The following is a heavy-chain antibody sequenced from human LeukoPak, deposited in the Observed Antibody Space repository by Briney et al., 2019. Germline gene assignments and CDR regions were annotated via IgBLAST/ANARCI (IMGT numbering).Heavy chain of an antibody. Sequence: ASVKVSCKASGGTLSSYAISWVRQAPGQVLEWMGGIIPIFGTANYAQKFQGRVTITADESTSTAYMELSSLRSEDTAVYYCASTVTTRTPFAFDIRGQGTMVTVSS. J-gene: IGHJ3*02. CDR3: ASTVTTRTPFAFDI. CDR2: IIPIFGTA. V-gene: IGHV1-69*13. D-gene: IGHD4-17*01. CDR1: GGTLSSYA.